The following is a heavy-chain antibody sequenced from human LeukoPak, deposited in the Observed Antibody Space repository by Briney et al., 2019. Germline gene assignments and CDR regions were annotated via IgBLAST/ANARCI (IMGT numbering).Heavy chain of an antibody. Sequence: SETLSLTCTVSGGSIRSSSYYWGWIRQPPGKGLEWIAEIYHDGNTNYNPSLKSRVTISVDTSNNRFSLKLTSVTAADTAVYYCARLDISTTWYAFDYWGQGTLVTVSS. CDR2: IYHDGNT. J-gene: IGHJ4*02. CDR1: GGSIRSSSYY. D-gene: IGHD5-12*01. CDR3: ARLDISTTWYAFDY. V-gene: IGHV4-39*02.